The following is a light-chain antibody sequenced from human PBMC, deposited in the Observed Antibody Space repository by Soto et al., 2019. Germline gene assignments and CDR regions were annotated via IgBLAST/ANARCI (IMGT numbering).Light chain of an antibody. V-gene: IGLV2-23*01. CDR3: CSYAGSSTHVV. CDR1: SSDVGSYNL. CDR2: EGS. J-gene: IGLJ2*01. Sequence: QSVLTQPASVFGSPGQSITISCTGTSSDVGSYNLVSWYQQHPGKAPKLMIYEGSKRPSGVSNRFSGSKSGNTASLTSSGLQAEDEADYYCCSYAGSSTHVVFGGGTKVTVL.